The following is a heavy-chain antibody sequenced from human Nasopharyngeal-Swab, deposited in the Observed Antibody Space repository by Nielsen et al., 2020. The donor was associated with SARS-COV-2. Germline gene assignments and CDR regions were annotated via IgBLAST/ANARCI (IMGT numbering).Heavy chain of an antibody. D-gene: IGHD2-2*01. V-gene: IGHV4-39*07. J-gene: IGHJ6*01. CDR1: GGSISSRSYY. Sequence: SETLSLTCSVSGGSISSRSYYWVWLLQAPGKGLEWIGSIYISGDTYYNPTLKSRVTLSLDTSKNQFSLKVSAVTAADTAIYDGEREHQLRYYYGMEGWGQGTTVTVSS. CDR2: IYISGDT. CDR3: EREHQLRYYYGMEG.